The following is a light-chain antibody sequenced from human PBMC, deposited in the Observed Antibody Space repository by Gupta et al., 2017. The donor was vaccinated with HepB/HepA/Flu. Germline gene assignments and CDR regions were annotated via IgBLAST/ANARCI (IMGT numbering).Light chain of an antibody. CDR1: QDIGIA. Sequence: ATRMPQSPSSFSASPGDIVTITCRASQDIGIALAWYQQKPGKAPNLLIHAASTLHSGVPSRFSGSGSGTEFTLTISRLQSEDFATFYCQPYYSYPRTFGQGTKVEVK. CDR2: AAS. CDR3: QPYYSYPRT. V-gene: IGKV1-8*01. J-gene: IGKJ1*01.